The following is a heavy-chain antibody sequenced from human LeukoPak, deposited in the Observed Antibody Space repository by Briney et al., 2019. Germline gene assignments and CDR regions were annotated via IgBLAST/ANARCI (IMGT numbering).Heavy chain of an antibody. CDR2: IYYSGST. Sequence: SETLSLTCTVSGGSISSNHYYWGWIRQPPGKGLEWIGSIYYSGSTYYNPSLKSRVTISVDTSKNQFSLKLSSVTAADTAVYYCARLTYYYGSGSYYYYGMDVWGQGTTVTVSS. CDR3: ARLTYYYGSGSYYYYGMDV. D-gene: IGHD3-10*01. V-gene: IGHV4-39*01. J-gene: IGHJ6*02. CDR1: GGSISSNHYY.